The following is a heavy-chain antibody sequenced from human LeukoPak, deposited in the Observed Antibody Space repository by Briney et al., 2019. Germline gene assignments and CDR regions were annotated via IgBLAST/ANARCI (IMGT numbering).Heavy chain of an antibody. CDR3: ARDLRGITGTSSRNWFDP. Sequence: SETLSLTCTVSSDSISNYYWSWVRQPPGKGLEWIGYIYYSGTTNYNPSLKSRVTISVDTSKNQFSLKLNSVTPEDTAVYYCARDLRGITGTSSRNWFDPWGQGTLVTVSS. J-gene: IGHJ5*02. CDR1: SDSISNYY. CDR2: IYYSGTT. D-gene: IGHD1-7*01. V-gene: IGHV4-59*12.